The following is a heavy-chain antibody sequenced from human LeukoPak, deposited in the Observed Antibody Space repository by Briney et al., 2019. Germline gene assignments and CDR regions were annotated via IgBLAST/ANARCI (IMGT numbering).Heavy chain of an antibody. CDR2: INPNSGGT. Sequence: ASVKVSCKASGYTFTGYYMHWVRQAPGQGLEWMGRINPNSGGTNYAQKFQGRVTMTRDTSISTAYMELSRLRSDDTAVYYCARDLWGGGSGTAYYWGQGTLSPSPQ. V-gene: IGHV1-2*06. CDR3: ARDLWGGGSGTAYY. CDR1: GYTFTGYY. J-gene: IGHJ4*02. D-gene: IGHD1-1*01.